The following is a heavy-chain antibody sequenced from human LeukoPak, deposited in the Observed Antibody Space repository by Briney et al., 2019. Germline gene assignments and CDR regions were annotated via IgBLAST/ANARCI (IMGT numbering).Heavy chain of an antibody. CDR1: GFSLITSGMC. D-gene: IGHD3-22*01. Sequence: LTLTCTFSGFSLITSGMCVSWVRQAPGKGLEWVSVIYSGGSTYYADSVKGRFTISRDNSKNTLYLQMNSLRAEDTAVYYCYSMIVVEIRVINDYWGQGTLVTVSS. V-gene: IGHV3-66*01. CDR3: YSMIVVEIRVINDY. J-gene: IGHJ4*02. CDR2: IYSGGST.